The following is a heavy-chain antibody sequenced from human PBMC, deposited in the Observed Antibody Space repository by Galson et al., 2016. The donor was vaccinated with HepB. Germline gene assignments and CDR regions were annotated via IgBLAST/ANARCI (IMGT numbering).Heavy chain of an antibody. CDR1: GDSISNGLYY. CDR2: IYFSGRS. V-gene: IGHV4-39*07. Sequence: ETLSLTCSVSGDSISNGLYYWGWIRQTPGKALEWLGNIYFSGRSYYNPSLESPLTLAIDTSKNQFSLRLTSVTAADSAVYFCARVNAVASRLDSWGQGRPVTVSS. D-gene: IGHD2-2*01. J-gene: IGHJ4*02. CDR3: ARVNAVASRLDS.